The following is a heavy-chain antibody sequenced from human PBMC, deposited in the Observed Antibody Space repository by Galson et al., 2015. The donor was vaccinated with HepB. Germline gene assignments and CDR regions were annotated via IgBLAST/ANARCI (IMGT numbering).Heavy chain of an antibody. CDR1: GGTFSRYT. CDR3: AREGYADTNMVAPFDY. CDR2: IIPLFGNA. Sequence: SVKVSCKASGGTFSRYTMSWVRQAPGQGLEWMGGIIPLFGNAKYAQRFQGRVTITADESTSTAYLELSGLRSDDTAVYYCAREGYADTNMVAPFDYWGQGTLVTVSS. V-gene: IGHV1-69*13. J-gene: IGHJ4*02. D-gene: IGHD5-18*01.